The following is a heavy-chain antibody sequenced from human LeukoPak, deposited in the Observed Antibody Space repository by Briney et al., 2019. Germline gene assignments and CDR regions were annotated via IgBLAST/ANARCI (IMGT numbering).Heavy chain of an antibody. Sequence: GGTLRLSCAASGFTFSSYGMSWVRQAPGKGLEWVSAISGSGGSTYYADSVKGRFTISRDNSKNTLYLQLNSLRAEDTAVYYCARDVSGSSDAFDIWGQGTMVTVSS. CDR2: ISGSGGST. J-gene: IGHJ3*02. D-gene: IGHD1-26*01. CDR1: GFTFSSYG. CDR3: ARDVSGSSDAFDI. V-gene: IGHV3-23*01.